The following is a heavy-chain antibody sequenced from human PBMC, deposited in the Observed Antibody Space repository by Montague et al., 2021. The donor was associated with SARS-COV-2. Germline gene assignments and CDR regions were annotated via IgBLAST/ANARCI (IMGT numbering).Heavy chain of an antibody. CDR2: IYWDDDK. CDR3: AHRLARHYDINGHLWCPFDY. D-gene: IGHD3-22*01. V-gene: IGHV2-5*02. J-gene: IGHJ4*02. Sequence: PALVKPTQTLTLTCTFSGFSLSTSGVGVGWTRQPPGKALEWLALIYWDDDKRYSPSLKTRLTITKDTSKNQVVLTMTNMDPVDTGTYYCAHRLARHYDINGHLWCPFDYWGQGTLVTVSS. CDR1: GFSLSTSGVG.